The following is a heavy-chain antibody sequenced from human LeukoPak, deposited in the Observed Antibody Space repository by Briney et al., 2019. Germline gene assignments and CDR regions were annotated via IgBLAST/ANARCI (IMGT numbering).Heavy chain of an antibody. Sequence: GGSLRLSCAASGFTFSSYAIHWVRQAPGKGLEWVAFISYDGSIKYYADSVKGRFTISRDNTKNTLYLQMNSLRVEDTAVYFCATGPFSAFAIWGQGTTLIVSS. D-gene: IGHD1-14*01. CDR2: ISYDGSIK. CDR3: ATGPFSAFAI. V-gene: IGHV3-30-3*01. CDR1: GFTFSSYA. J-gene: IGHJ3*02.